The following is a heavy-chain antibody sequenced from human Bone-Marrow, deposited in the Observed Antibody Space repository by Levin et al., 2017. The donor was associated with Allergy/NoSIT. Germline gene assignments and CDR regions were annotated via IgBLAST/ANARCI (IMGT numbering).Heavy chain of an antibody. CDR3: ATLYSSSSQVNHYYYYYMDF. V-gene: IGHV1-8*01. CDR1: ESTFTSYD. J-gene: IGHJ6*03. CDR2: MNPKTGNT. Sequence: ASVKVSCKGYESTFTSYDINWVRQATGQGLEWMGWMNPKTGNTGYAQKFQGRVTMTRNTSINTAYMELSSLSSEDTAVYYCATLYSSSSQVNHYYYYYMDFWGKGTTVTVSS. D-gene: IGHD6-6*01.